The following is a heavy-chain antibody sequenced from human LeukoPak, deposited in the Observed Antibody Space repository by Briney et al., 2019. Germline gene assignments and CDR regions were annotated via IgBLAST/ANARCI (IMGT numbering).Heavy chain of an antibody. Sequence: PGGSLRLSCAASGFTFSSYGMHWVRQAPGKGLEWVAVISYDGSNKYYADSVKGRFTISRDNSKNTLYLQMNSLRAEDTAVYYCAKVSLSGKYFDWLLINSDPFDYWGQGTLVTVSS. D-gene: IGHD3-9*01. CDR2: ISYDGSNK. CDR1: GFTFSSYG. V-gene: IGHV3-30*18. CDR3: AKVSLSGKYFDWLLINSDPFDY. J-gene: IGHJ4*02.